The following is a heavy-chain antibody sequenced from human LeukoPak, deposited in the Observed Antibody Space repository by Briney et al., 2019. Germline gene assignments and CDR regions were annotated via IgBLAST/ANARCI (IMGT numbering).Heavy chain of an antibody. CDR3: ARPKGDSSLFGC. D-gene: IGHD2-21*02. J-gene: IGHJ4*02. V-gene: IGHV3-7*02. Sequence: GGSLRLSCVASGFTLSSYWMTWVRQAPGKGLEWVANINRDGSAEYYVASVQGRFTVSRDNAKNSLYLQMNSLRAEDTAVYYCARPKGDSSLFGCWGQGSLVTVSS. CDR2: INRDGSAE. CDR1: GFTLSSYW.